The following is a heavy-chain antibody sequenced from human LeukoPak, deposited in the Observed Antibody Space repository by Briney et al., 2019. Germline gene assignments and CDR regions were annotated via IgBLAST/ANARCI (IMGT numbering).Heavy chain of an antibody. CDR2: TSSSDDGT. Sequence: GGSLRLSCAASGFTLNNYAMSWVRQAPGKGLEWVSATSSSDDGTYHADSVRGRFTISRDNAKNSLYLQMNSLRVEDTAVYYCARRIVGPSSGGDYWGQGTPVTVSS. CDR1: GFTLNNYA. CDR3: ARRIVGPSSGGDY. V-gene: IGHV3-23*01. D-gene: IGHD1-26*01. J-gene: IGHJ4*02.